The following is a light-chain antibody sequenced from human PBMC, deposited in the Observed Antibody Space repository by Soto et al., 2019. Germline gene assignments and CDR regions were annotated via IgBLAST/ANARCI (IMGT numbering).Light chain of an antibody. CDR2: GAS. V-gene: IGKV3-15*01. Sequence: VVTQSPATLSVFPGETATLSCRASQSVSSYLAWYLQRPGQAPRLLIYGASTRATGIPARFRGSGSGTEYRLTINSLQSEDFATYYCQQYNTWHPKMAFGRGAKVEIK. J-gene: IGKJ1*01. CDR3: QQYNTWHPKMA. CDR1: QSVSSY.